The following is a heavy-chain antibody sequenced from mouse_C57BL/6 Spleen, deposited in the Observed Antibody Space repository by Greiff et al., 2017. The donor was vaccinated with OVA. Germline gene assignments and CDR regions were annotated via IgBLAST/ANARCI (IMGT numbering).Heavy chain of an antibody. CDR3: ARDGDENAMDY. CDR2: IDPSDSYT. CDR1: GYTFTSYW. D-gene: IGHD3-3*01. Sequence: LQQPGAELVMPGASVKLSCKASGYTFTSYWMHWVKQRPGQGLEWIGEIDPSDSYTNYNQKFKGKSTLTVDKSSSTAYMQLRSLTSEDSAVYYGARDGDENAMDYWGQGTSVTVSS. J-gene: IGHJ4*01. V-gene: IGHV1-69*01.